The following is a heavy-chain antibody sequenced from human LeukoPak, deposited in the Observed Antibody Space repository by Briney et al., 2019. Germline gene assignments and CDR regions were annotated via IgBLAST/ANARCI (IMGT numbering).Heavy chain of an antibody. Sequence: GESLKISCKGSGYSFTTYWIGWVRQLPGKGLEWMGLIYPGDSDTRYSPSFQGQVTISADKSISTAYLHWSSLKASDTAMYYCARDGWSEMGTILREVVSDYWGQGTLVTVSS. CDR2: IYPGDSDT. D-gene: IGHD5-24*01. CDR3: ARDGWSEMGTILREVVSDY. V-gene: IGHV5-51*01. J-gene: IGHJ4*02. CDR1: GYSFTTYW.